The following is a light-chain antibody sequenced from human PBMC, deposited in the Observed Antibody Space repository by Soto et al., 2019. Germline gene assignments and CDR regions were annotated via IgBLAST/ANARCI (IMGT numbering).Light chain of an antibody. CDR1: QSVSSN. CDR2: GAS. CDR3: QQYNNWPSWT. V-gene: IGKV3-15*01. J-gene: IGKJ1*01. Sequence: EIVMTQSPATLSVSPGERATLSCRASQSVSSNLAWYQQKPGQAPRLLIYGASTRSTGIPARFSGSGSGTEFTLTISSLQSEAFAVYYYQQYNNWPSWTFGQGTKVEIK.